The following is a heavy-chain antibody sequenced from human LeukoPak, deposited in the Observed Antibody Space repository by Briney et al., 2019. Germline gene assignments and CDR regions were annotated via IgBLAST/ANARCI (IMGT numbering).Heavy chain of an antibody. CDR2: IRYDGSNK. J-gene: IGHJ4*02. CDR3: AKDSPIDY. Sequence: GGSLRLSCAASGFILSSYAMPWGRQAPGKGLEWVAFIRYDGSNKYYADSEKGRFSISRDNSKNTLFLQMNSLRAEDTAVYYCAKDSPIDYWGQGTLVTVSS. V-gene: IGHV3-30*02. CDR1: GFILSSYA.